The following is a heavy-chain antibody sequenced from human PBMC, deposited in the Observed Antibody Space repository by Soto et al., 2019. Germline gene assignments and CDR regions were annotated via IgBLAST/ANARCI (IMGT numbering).Heavy chain of an antibody. CDR1: GGSISTSRYY. CDR3: ARLSYSSSSGDY. CDR2: IYYSGST. D-gene: IGHD6-6*01. J-gene: IGHJ4*02. Sequence: LSLTCTVSGGSISTSRYYWGWIRQPPGKGLEWIGNIYYSGSTYYNPSLKSRVTIFVDTSKNQFSLKLSSVTAADTAVYYCARLSYSSSSGDYWGQGTLVTVSS. V-gene: IGHV4-39*01.